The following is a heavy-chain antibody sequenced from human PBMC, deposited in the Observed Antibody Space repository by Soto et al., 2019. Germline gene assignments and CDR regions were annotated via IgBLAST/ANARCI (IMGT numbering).Heavy chain of an antibody. CDR2: INHSGST. CDR1: GGSFSGYY. Sequence: PSETLSLTCAVYGGSFSGYYWSWIRQPPGKGLEWIGEINHSGSTNYNPSLKSRVTISVDTSKNQFSLKLSSVTAADTAVYYCARNIRTDYYDSSGYLHYYYYYGMDVWGQGTTVTVS. D-gene: IGHD3-22*01. J-gene: IGHJ6*02. CDR3: ARNIRTDYYDSSGYLHYYYYYGMDV. V-gene: IGHV4-34*01.